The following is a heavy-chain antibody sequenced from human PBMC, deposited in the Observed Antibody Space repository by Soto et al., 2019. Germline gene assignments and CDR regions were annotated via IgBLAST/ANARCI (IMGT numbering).Heavy chain of an antibody. CDR1: GFTFSSYA. CDR3: ARAQPTYSSSYFDY. D-gene: IGHD3-22*01. CDR2: ISGRGDDT. V-gene: IGHV3-23*01. J-gene: IGHJ4*02. Sequence: EVQLLESGGDLVQPGGSLRLSCAASGFTFSSYAMSWVRQAPGKGLGWVSTISGRGDDTYYTDSVKGRFNISRDNSKNTLYVHMNSLRAEDTAVYYCARAQPTYSSSYFDYWGQGTLVTVSS.